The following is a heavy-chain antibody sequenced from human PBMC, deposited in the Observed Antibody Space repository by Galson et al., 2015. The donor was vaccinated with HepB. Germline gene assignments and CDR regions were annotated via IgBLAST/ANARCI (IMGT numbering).Heavy chain of an antibody. CDR1: GFSFSNYV. Sequence: SLRLSCAASGFSFSNYVMYWVRQAPGKGLEYVSSTSTNGDSTSYADSVKGRFTISRDNSKYTLYVQMSSLRPEDTAVYYCVKFNTSSRAFDVWGQGTVVSVSP. V-gene: IGHV3-64*05. D-gene: IGHD6-6*01. CDR3: VKFNTSSRAFDV. J-gene: IGHJ3*01. CDR2: TSTNGDST.